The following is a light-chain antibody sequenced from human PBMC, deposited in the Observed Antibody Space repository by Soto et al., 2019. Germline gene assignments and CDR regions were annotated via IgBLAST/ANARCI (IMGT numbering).Light chain of an antibody. CDR1: NIGSKS. CDR3: QVWDSSSDHVV. J-gene: IGLJ2*01. CDR2: YDR. Sequence: SYALTQPPSVSVAPGKTSRITCGGNNIGSKSLHWYQQKPGQAPVLVIYYDRDRPSGIPERFSGSNSGNTATLTISRVEAGDEADYYCQVWDSSSDHVVFGGGTKLTVL. V-gene: IGLV3-21*04.